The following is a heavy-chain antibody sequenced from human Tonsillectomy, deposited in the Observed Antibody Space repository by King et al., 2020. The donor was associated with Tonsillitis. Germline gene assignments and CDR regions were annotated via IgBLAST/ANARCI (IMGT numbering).Heavy chain of an antibody. CDR1: GDTFESYA. CDR3: AKDGEWLRASGTPPAIVS. CDR2: IIPILDTT. D-gene: IGHD5-12*01. Sequence: QLVQSGAEVKKPGSSVKVSCKASGDTFESYALTWVRQAPGQGLEWMGKIIPILDTTDYAQKFQGRVTLTADTSTNTAYMDLSSLTYEDTAIYYCAKDGEWLRASGTPPAIVSWGQGTLVTVSS. V-gene: IGHV1-69*09. J-gene: IGHJ4*02.